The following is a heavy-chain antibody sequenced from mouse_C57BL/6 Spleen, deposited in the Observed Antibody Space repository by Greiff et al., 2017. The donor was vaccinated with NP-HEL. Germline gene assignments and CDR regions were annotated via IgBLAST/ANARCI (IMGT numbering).Heavy chain of an antibody. CDR3: ARSGVGRAMDY. CDR1: GYTFTSYW. CDR2: IDPNSGGT. Sequence: QQSCKASGYTFTSYWMHWVKQRPGRGVEWIGRIDPNSGGTKYNEKFKSKATLTVDKPSSTAYMQLSSLTSEDSAVYYCARSGVGRAMDYWGQGTSVTVSS. J-gene: IGHJ4*01. V-gene: IGHV1-72*01. D-gene: IGHD1-1*02.